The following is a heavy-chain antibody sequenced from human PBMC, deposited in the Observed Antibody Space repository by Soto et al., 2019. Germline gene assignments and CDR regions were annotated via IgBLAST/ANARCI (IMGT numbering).Heavy chain of an antibody. D-gene: IGHD3-3*01. Sequence: PSETLPLTCTVSGGSISSHYWSWIRQPAGKGLEWIGRIYTSGSTNYNPSPKSRVTMSVDTSKNQFSLKLSSVTAADTAVYYCARDPRTYYDFWSGPGYFDYWGKGTLVTVSS. CDR1: GGSISSHY. CDR3: ARDPRTYYDFWSGPGYFDY. CDR2: IYTSGST. J-gene: IGHJ4*02. V-gene: IGHV4-4*07.